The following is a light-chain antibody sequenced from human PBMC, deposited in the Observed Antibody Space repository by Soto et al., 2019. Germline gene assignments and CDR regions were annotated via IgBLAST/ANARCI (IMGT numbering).Light chain of an antibody. CDR3: QHYGSSRWT. Sequence: EIVLTQSPGTLSLSPGEGATLSCRASQSVSSSYLSWYQQNRGQAPMLLIYASSTRATGTPDRFSGSGSATDFTLTITRLEPEDFAVYYCQHYGSSRWTFGQGTKVEIK. CDR2: ASS. V-gene: IGKV3-20*01. J-gene: IGKJ1*01. CDR1: QSVSSSY.